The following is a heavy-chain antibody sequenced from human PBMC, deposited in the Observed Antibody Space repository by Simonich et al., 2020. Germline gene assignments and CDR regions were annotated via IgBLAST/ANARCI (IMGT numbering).Heavy chain of an antibody. Sequence: EVQLVESGGGLVQPGGSLRLSCAASGFTFSSYSMKWVRQAPGKGLEWVSYISSSSSTIYYADSGKGRFTISRDNAKNSLYLQMNSLRAEDTAVYYCARDSSYYAFDIWGQGTMVTVSS. CDR3: ARDSSYYAFDI. V-gene: IGHV3-48*01. CDR2: ISSSSSTI. D-gene: IGHD5-12*01. CDR1: GFTFSSYS. J-gene: IGHJ3*02.